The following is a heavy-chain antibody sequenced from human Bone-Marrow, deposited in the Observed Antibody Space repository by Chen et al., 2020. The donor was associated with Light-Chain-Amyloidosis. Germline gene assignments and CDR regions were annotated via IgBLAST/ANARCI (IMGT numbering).Heavy chain of an antibody. J-gene: IGHJ4*02. D-gene: IGHD5-12*01. Sequence: EVQLEQSGPEVQKPGESLKISRKGSGYTFPNYWIGWVRQMPGKGLQWMGVIYPDDSDARYSPSFEGQVTISADKSITTAYLQWRSLKASDTAMYYCARRRDGYNFDYWGQGTLVTVSS. CDR2: IYPDDSDA. CDR3: ARRRDGYNFDY. V-gene: IGHV5-51*01. CDR1: GYTFPNYW.